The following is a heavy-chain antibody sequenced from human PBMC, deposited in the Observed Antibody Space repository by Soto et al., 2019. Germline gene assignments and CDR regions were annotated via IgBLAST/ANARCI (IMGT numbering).Heavy chain of an antibody. J-gene: IGHJ2*01. CDR1: GFTFSNYA. CDR3: ARDGATQMWRPWYFDL. CDR2: VSHDGNNQ. D-gene: IGHD2-15*01. V-gene: IGHV3-30-3*01. Sequence: QVQLVESGGGVVQPGRSLRLSCAVSGFTFSNYAMHWVRQAPGKGLEWVAIVSHDGNNQYYADSAKGRFTISRDNSENTLSLQMNSLRPEDTAVFYCARDGATQMWRPWYFDLWGRGTLVTVSS.